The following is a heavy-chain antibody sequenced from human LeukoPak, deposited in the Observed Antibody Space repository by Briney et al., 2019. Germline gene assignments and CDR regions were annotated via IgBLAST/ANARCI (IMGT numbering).Heavy chain of an antibody. D-gene: IGHD6-13*01. CDR1: GYTFTGYY. V-gene: IGHV1-2*02. CDR2: INPNSGGT. J-gene: IGHJ4*02. CDR3: ARGPVIVLSIAAGEEDFDY. Sequence: GASVKVSCKASGYTFTGYYMHWVRQAPGQGLEWMGWINPNSGGTNYAQKFQGRVTMTRDTSISTAYMELSRLRSDDTAVYYCARGPVIVLSIAAGEEDFDYWGQGTLVTVSS.